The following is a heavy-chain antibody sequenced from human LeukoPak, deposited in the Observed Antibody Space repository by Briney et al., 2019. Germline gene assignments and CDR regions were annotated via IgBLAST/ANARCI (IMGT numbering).Heavy chain of an antibody. CDR2: MNPNSGNT. CDR1: GYTFTSYD. CDR3: ARTSTVAARNSAFGY. Sequence: ASVKVSCKASGYTFTSYDINWVRQATGQGLEWMGWMNPNSGNTGYAQKFQGRVTMTRDTSTGTVYMELSSLRSEDTAVYYCARTSTVAARNSAFGYWGQGTLVTVSS. J-gene: IGHJ4*02. D-gene: IGHD6-6*01. V-gene: IGHV1-8*01.